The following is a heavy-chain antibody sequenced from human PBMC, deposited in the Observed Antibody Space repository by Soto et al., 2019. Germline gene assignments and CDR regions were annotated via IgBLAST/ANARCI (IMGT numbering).Heavy chain of an antibody. D-gene: IGHD3-16*01. CDR2: IVPLSGTP. J-gene: IGHJ4*02. Sequence: QEQLVQSGTEVKKPGSSVKLSCKVSGGNSNSYSIAWVRQAPGQGLQWLGTIVPLSGTPNHAQQFQARVTITADTSTNTAYLELSSLRSEDTAIYYCARDWRQMSRGGFFDYWGQGSLVTISS. CDR3: ARDWRQMSRGGFFDY. V-gene: IGHV1-69*06. CDR1: GGNSNSYS.